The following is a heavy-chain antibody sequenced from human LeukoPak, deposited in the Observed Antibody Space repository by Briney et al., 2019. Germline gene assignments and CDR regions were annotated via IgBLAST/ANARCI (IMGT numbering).Heavy chain of an antibody. CDR3: AITYCGGDCYSFYFDY. CDR2: IYYSGST. CDR1: GGSISSYY. V-gene: IGHV4-59*01. Sequence: PSETLSLTCTVSGGSISSYYWSWIRQPPGKGLEWIGYIYYSGSTNYNPSLKSRVTISVDTSKNQFSLKLSSVTAADTAVYYCAITYCGGDCYSFYFDYWGQGTLVTVSS. J-gene: IGHJ4*02. D-gene: IGHD2-21*01.